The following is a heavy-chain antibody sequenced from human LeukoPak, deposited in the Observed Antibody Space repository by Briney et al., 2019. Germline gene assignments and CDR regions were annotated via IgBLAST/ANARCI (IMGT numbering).Heavy chain of an antibody. CDR2: IYTSGST. Sequence: PSETLSLTCTVSGGSISSYYWSWIRQPAGKGLEWIGRIYTSGSTNYNPSLKSRVTISVDKSKNQFSLKLSSVTAADTAVYYCARAARSVLRLLEWSDAFDIWGQGTMVTVSS. CDR3: ARAARSVLRLLEWSDAFDI. V-gene: IGHV4-4*07. CDR1: GGSISSYY. D-gene: IGHD3-3*01. J-gene: IGHJ3*02.